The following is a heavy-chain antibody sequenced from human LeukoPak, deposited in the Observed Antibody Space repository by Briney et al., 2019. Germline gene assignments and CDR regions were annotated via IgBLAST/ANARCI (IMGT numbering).Heavy chain of an antibody. CDR1: GFTVSSNY. J-gene: IGHJ5*02. CDR2: IYSGGST. Sequence: GGSLRLSCAAPGFTVSSNYMSWVRQAPGKGLEWVSIIYSGGSTFYADSVKGRFTISRDNSKNTLYLQMNSLRAEDTAVYYCARIGGYYGSGPTTNWFDPWGQGTLVTVSS. CDR3: ARIGGYYGSGPTTNWFDP. V-gene: IGHV3-53*01. D-gene: IGHD3-10*01.